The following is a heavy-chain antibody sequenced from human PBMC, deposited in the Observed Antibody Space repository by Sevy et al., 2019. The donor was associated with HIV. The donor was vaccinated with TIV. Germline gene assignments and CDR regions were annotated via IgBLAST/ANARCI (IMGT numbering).Heavy chain of an antibody. D-gene: IGHD2-2*01. Sequence: ASVKVSCKASGYTFTSYGISWVRQAPGQGLEWMGWISAYNGNTNYAQKLQGRVTMTTDTCTSTAYMELRSLRSDDTAVYYCARGPRYCSSTSCYSPGWFDPWGQGTLVTVSS. CDR3: ARGPRYCSSTSCYSPGWFDP. CDR2: ISAYNGNT. J-gene: IGHJ5*02. CDR1: GYTFTSYG. V-gene: IGHV1-18*01.